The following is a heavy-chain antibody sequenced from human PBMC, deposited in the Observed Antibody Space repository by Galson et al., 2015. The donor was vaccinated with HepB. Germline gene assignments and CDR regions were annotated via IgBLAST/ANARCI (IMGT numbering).Heavy chain of an antibody. V-gene: IGHV3-23*01. CDR3: AKDTISGDYYYYGMDV. Sequence: SLRLSCAASGFTFSSYAMSWVRQAPGKGLEWVSAISGSGGSTYYADSVKGRFTISRDNSKNTLYLQMNSLRAEDTAVYYCAKDTISGDYYYYGMDVWGQGTTSPSP. D-gene: IGHD3-10*01. CDR1: GFTFSSYA. CDR2: ISGSGGST. J-gene: IGHJ6*02.